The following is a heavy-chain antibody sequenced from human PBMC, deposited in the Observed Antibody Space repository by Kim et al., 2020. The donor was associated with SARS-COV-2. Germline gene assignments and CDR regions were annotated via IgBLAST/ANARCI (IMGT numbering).Heavy chain of an antibody. CDR2: IYPGDSDT. Sequence: GESLKISCKGSGYSFTSYWIGWVRQMPGKGLEWMGIIYPGDSDTRYSPSFQGQVTISADKSISTAYLQWSSLKASDTAMYYCARPQDYSGSYWGGAFDIWGQGTMVTVSS. V-gene: IGHV5-51*01. CDR3: ARPQDYSGSYWGGAFDI. CDR1: GYSFTSYW. J-gene: IGHJ3*02. D-gene: IGHD1-26*01.